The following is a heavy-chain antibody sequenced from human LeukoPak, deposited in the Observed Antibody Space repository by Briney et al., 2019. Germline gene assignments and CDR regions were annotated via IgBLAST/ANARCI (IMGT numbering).Heavy chain of an antibody. CDR3: AKCLQAYCSSTSCYTAMDY. V-gene: IGHV3-30*02. J-gene: IGHJ4*02. CDR2: IRYDGSNK. Sequence: QPGGSLRLSCAASGFTFSSYGMHWVRQAPGKGLEWVAFIRYDGSNKYYADSVKGRFTISRDNSKNTLYLQMNSLRAEDTAVYYCAKCLQAYCSSTSCYTAMDYWGQGTLVTVSS. D-gene: IGHD2-2*02. CDR1: GFTFSSYG.